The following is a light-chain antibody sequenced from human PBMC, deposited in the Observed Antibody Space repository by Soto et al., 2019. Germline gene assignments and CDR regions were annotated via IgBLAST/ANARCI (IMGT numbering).Light chain of an antibody. CDR2: DAS. J-gene: IGKJ1*01. V-gene: IGKV3-20*01. CDR3: QQYGDSPVT. Sequence: EIVMTQSPGTLSLSPGERATLSCRASQSVNSYLAWYQQKPGQAPRLLISDASDRATGIPDRFSCSGSGTDFTLTISRLVPDDFAVYYCQQYGDSPVTFGQGTKVDIK. CDR1: QSVNSY.